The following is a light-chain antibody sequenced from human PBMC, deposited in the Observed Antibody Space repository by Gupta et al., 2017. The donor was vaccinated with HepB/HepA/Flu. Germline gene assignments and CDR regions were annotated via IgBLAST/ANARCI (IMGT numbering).Light chain of an antibody. CDR3: STTSTNGLSDI. Sequence: GISNRFSGSKSGDTASLTISGLQAEDEADYYCSTTSTNGLSDIFGTGTKLTVL. V-gene: IGLV2-14*01. J-gene: IGLJ1*01.